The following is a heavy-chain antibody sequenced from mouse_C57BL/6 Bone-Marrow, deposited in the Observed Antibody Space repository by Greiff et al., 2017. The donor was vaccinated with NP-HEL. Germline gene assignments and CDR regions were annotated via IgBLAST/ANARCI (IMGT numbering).Heavy chain of an antibody. V-gene: IGHV1-81*01. CDR2: IYPRSGNT. D-gene: IGHD1-1*01. CDR3: ARSRPITTVVATDY. J-gene: IGHJ2*01. CDR1: GYTFTSYG. Sequence: VKLQESGAELARPGASVKLSCKASGYTFTSYGISWVKQRTGQGLEWIGEIYPRSGNTYYNEKFKGKATLTADKSSSTAYMELRSLTSEDSAVYFCARSRPITTVVATDYWGQGTTLTVSS.